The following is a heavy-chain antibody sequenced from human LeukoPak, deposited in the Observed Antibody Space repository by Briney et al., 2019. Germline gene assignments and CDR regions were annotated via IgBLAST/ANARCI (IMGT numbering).Heavy chain of an antibody. Sequence: SQTLSLTCTVSGGSISSGSYYWSWIRQPAGKGLEWIGRIYTSGSTNYNPSLKSRVTISVDTSKNQFSLKLSSVTAADTAVYYCARARGSQSRVYYMDAWGQGTTVTVSS. CDR2: IYTSGST. V-gene: IGHV4-61*02. D-gene: IGHD3-10*01. CDR1: GGSISSGSYY. CDR3: ARARGSQSRVYYMDA. J-gene: IGHJ6*03.